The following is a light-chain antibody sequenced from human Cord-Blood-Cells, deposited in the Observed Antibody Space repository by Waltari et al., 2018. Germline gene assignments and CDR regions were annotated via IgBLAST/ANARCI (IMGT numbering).Light chain of an antibody. CDR3: CSYAGSSTYV. Sequence: QSALTQPASVSGSPGQSITIPFTGTSSDVGGYNLVSWYQQPPGKAPKLMIYEVSKRPSGVSNRFSGSKSGNTASLTISGLQAEDEADYYCCSYAGSSTYVFGTGTKVTVL. V-gene: IGLV2-23*02. J-gene: IGLJ1*01. CDR1: SSDVGGYNL. CDR2: EVS.